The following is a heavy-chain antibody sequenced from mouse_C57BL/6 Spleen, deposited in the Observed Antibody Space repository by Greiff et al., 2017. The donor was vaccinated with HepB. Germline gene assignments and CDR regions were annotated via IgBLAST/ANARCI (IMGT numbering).Heavy chain of an antibody. CDR2: IDPSDSYT. V-gene: IGHV1-69*01. J-gene: IGHJ1*03. CDR1: GYTFTSYW. Sequence: QVQLQQPGAELVMPGASVKLSCKASGYTFTSYWMHWVKQRPGQGLEWIGEIDPSDSYTNYNQKFKGKSTLTVDKSSSTAYMQLSSLTSEDSAVYYCARDCSLRGYFDVWGTGTTVTVSS. CDR3: ARDCSLRGYFDV. D-gene: IGHD1-1*01.